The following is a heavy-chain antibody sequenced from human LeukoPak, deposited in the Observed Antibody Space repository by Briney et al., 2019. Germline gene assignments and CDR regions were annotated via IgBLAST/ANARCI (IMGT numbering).Heavy chain of an antibody. V-gene: IGHV4-39*07. CDR1: GGSISRSSYF. CDR3: ARDLEESAAFDI. CDR2: IYYSGST. Sequence: SETLSLICTVTGGSISRSSYFWGWIRQPPGKGLEWIGSIYYSGSTNYNPSLKSRVTISVDTSKNQFSLRLSSVTAADTAVYYCARDLEESAAFDIWGQGTMVTVSS. J-gene: IGHJ3*02.